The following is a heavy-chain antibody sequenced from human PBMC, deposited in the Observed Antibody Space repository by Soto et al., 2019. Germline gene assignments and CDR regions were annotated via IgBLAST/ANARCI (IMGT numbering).Heavy chain of an antibody. CDR2: VGTSGDT. CDR1: GFTFSEYD. D-gene: IGHD3-10*01. V-gene: IGHV3-13*01. Sequence: EVQLVESGGGLVQPGGSLRLSCAASGFTFSEYDMHWVRQPTGKGLEWVAVVGTSGDTYYPGSVKGRFTVARENAKNSLYLPMNTLRAGDTAVYYCASSGGWPKPGAFEIWGPGTTVTVSS. J-gene: IGHJ3*02. CDR3: ASSGGWPKPGAFEI.